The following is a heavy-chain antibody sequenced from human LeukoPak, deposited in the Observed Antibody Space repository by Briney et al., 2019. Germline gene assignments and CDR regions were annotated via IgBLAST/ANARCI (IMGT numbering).Heavy chain of an antibody. Sequence: GGSLRLSCAASGFTFSSYGMHWVRQAPGKGLEWVAVIWYDGSNKYYADSVKGRFTISRDNSKNTLYLQMNSLRAEDTAVYYCARDIANGSGSYYGYYYYGMDVWGQGTTVTVSS. CDR2: IWYDGSNK. CDR1: GFTFSSYG. D-gene: IGHD3-10*01. CDR3: ARDIANGSGSYYGYYYYGMDV. V-gene: IGHV3-33*01. J-gene: IGHJ6*02.